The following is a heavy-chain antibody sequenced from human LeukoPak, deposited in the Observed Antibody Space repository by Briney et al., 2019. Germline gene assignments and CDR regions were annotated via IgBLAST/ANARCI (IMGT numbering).Heavy chain of an antibody. CDR2: IHYSGRT. CDR1: GGSISGDY. CDR3: ARHEPSRAGAFDI. J-gene: IGHJ3*02. D-gene: IGHD6-6*01. Sequence: SETLSLTCTVSGGSISGDYCSWIRQPPGKGLEWIGYIHYSGRTNYNPSLRSRGTISVDTSKNQFSLKLSSVTAADTAVYYCARHEPSRAGAFDIWGQGTMVAVSS. V-gene: IGHV4-59*08.